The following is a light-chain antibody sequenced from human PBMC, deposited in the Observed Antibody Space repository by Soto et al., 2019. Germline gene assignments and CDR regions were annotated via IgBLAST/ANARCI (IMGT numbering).Light chain of an antibody. J-gene: IGLJ1*01. CDR1: SSDVGGYNF. Sequence: QSALTQPASVSGSPGQSITISCTGTSSDVGGYNFVSWYQHHPGKAPKLMIYEVSNRPSGVSNRFSSSKSGNTASLTISGLQAEDEADYYCNSYTSTKTLVFGTGTKVTVL. CDR3: NSYTSTKTLV. V-gene: IGLV2-14*01. CDR2: EVS.